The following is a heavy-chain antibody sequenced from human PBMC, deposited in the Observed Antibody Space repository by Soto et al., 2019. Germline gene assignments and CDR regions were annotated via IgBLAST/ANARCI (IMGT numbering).Heavy chain of an antibody. J-gene: IGHJ5*02. V-gene: IGHV4-30-4*08. D-gene: IGHD1-1*01. Sequence: SETLSLTCTVSDGTIASGGYYWNWIRQHPGKGLEWIGYIYYSGSTYYNPSLKSRVTISVDTSKNQFSLKLSSVTAADTAVYYCASVQRTGWFDPWGQGTLVTVS. CDR1: DGTIASGGYY. CDR2: IYYSGST. CDR3: ASVQRTGWFDP.